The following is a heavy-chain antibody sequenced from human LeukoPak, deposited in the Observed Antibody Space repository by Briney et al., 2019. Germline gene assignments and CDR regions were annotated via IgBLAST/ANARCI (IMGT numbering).Heavy chain of an antibody. Sequence: SETLSLTCTVSGGSISSYYGSWIRQPPGKGVEWVGYIYYSGSTNYNPSLKSRVTISVDTSKNQFSLNLNSVTAADTAVYYCARTDSHYLSFDYWGQGTLVTVSS. CDR2: IYYSGST. V-gene: IGHV4-59*01. D-gene: IGHD4-11*01. CDR1: GGSISSYY. J-gene: IGHJ4*02. CDR3: ARTDSHYLSFDY.